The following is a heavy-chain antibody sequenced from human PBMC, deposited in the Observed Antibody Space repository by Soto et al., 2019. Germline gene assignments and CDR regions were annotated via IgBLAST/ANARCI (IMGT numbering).Heavy chain of an antibody. CDR3: ARHRSLWGTVTTFDY. CDR2: IYYSGRT. J-gene: IGHJ4*02. Sequence: SETLSLTCTVSGCSISSYYWSWIRQPPGKGLEWIGYIYYSGRTNYNTSLKGRVTISVDTYKNQFSPKLRSVTAADTAVYYCARHRSLWGTVTTFDYRGQGTLVTVSP. V-gene: IGHV4-59*08. D-gene: IGHD4-17*01. CDR1: GCSISSYY.